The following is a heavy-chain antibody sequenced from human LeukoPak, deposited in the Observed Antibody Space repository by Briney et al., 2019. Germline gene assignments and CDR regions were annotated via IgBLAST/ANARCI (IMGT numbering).Heavy chain of an antibody. J-gene: IGHJ6*02. CDR1: GYSFTSYW. CDR3: ARQKGGDYFSYYYYGMDV. D-gene: IGHD4-17*01. Sequence: GESLKISCKGSGYSFTSYWIGWVRQMPGKGLEWMGIIYPGDSDTRYSTSFQGQVTISADKSISTAYLQWSSLKASDTAMYYCARQKGGDYFSYYYYGMDVWGQGTTVTVSS. CDR2: IYPGDSDT. V-gene: IGHV5-51*01.